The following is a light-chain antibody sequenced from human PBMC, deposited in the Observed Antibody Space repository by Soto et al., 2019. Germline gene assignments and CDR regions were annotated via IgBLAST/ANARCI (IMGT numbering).Light chain of an antibody. CDR1: QRVSSNY. CDR3: QQYGSTPAT. V-gene: IGKV3D-20*01. CDR2: GAS. Sequence: EIVLTQSPATLSLSPGARATLSCGASQRVSSNYLAWYQQKPGLAPRLLIYGASSRVTGIPDRFSGSGSGTDYTLSICRLEPEDFAVYYCQQYGSTPATFGPGTKVDIK. J-gene: IGKJ3*01.